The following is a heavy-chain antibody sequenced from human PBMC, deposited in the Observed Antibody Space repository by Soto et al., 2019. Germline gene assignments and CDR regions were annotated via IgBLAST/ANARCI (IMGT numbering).Heavy chain of an antibody. J-gene: IGHJ4*02. V-gene: IGHV3-30*18. D-gene: IGHD6-19*01. Sequence: GGSLRLSCAASGFTFSSYGMHWVRQAPGKGLEWVAVISYDGSNKYYADSVKGRFTISRDNSKNTLYLQMNSLRAEDTAVYYCAKDLTPAEVKQWLKYYDEINWGQGTLVTVSS. CDR3: AKDLTPAEVKQWLKYYDEIN. CDR2: ISYDGSNK. CDR1: GFTFSSYG.